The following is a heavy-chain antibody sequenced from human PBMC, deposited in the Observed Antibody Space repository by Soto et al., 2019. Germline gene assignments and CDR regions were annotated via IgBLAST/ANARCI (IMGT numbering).Heavy chain of an antibody. CDR1: GGYITSDSYY. D-gene: IGHD5-12*01. V-gene: IGHV4-39*01. J-gene: IGHJ4*02. CDR2: IYFSGST. Sequence: SETLSLTCTVSGGYITSDSYYWAWIRQPPGKGLEWIGSIYFSGSTYYNSALKSRLAISIDMSKNQFSLNLSSVTDADTAVYYCARHLSESGYDLNYWGQGTPVTVSS. CDR3: ARHLSESGYDLNY.